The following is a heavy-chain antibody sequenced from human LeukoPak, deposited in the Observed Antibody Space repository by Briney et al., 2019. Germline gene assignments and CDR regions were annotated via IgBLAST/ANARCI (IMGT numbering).Heavy chain of an antibody. CDR1: GFTFSDYA. D-gene: IGHD3-10*01. J-gene: IGHJ4*02. CDR2: ISGSDSST. CDR3: AKDHTIVRGVISHFDY. Sequence: PGGSLRLSCAASGFTFSDYAMSWVRQAPGKGLEWVSVISGSDSSTNYADSVKGRFTISRDNFKNTLYLQLNSLRVEDTAVYYCAKDHTIVRGVISHFDYWGQGALVTVSS. V-gene: IGHV3-23*01.